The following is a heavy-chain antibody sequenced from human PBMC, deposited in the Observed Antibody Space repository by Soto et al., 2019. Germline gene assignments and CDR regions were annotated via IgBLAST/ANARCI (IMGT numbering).Heavy chain of an antibody. CDR3: ARDPMGGYYYDTSGLNWFDP. V-gene: IGHV1-69*08. CDR1: GGTFSSYS. Sequence: QVQLVQSGAEVRKPGSSVKVSCKASGGTFSSYSISWVRQAPGQGLEWMGRIIPNLGIANYAQKVQGRVTITADKSTSTAYMELSSLRSEDTAVYYCARDPMGGYYYDTSGLNWFDPWGQGTLVTVSS. J-gene: IGHJ5*02. D-gene: IGHD3-22*01. CDR2: IIPNLGIA.